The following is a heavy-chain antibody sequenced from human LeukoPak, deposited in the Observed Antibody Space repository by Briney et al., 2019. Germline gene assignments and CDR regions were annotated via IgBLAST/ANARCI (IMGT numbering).Heavy chain of an antibody. CDR3: AKDQVRFLEGLPYYFDL. CDR2: ISGSGDTT. CDR1: GFTFSNYA. V-gene: IGHV3-23*01. D-gene: IGHD3-3*01. J-gene: IGHJ4*02. Sequence: GGSLRLSCSASGFTFSNYAMSWVRQAPGQGLAWVSGISGSGDTTYYSDSVEGRFSISRDNSKNTLYLEMSSLRAEDTAVYFCAKDQVRFLEGLPYYFDLWGRGSLVIVSS.